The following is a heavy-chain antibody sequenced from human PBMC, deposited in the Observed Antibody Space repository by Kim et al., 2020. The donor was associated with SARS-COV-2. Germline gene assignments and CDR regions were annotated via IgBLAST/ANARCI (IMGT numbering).Heavy chain of an antibody. CDR3: ARPMQNWFDP. CDR2: GTT. V-gene: IGHV4-61*07. Sequence: GTTTYNPSLGGRVTISVDTPKNQLSLRIQSVTAADTAIYYCARPMQNWFDPWGQGALVTVSS. D-gene: IGHD2-2*01. J-gene: IGHJ5*02.